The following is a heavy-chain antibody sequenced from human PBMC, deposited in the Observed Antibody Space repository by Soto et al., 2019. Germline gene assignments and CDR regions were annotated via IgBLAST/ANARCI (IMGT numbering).Heavy chain of an antibody. CDR1: GFSLTTSAAG. CDR3: AHRSYSGTYYFDS. V-gene: IGHV2-5*01. D-gene: IGHD1-26*01. J-gene: IGHJ4*02. Sequence: SGPTLVNPTQTLTVTCSFSGFSLTTSAAGVGWIRQTPGKALEWLAVIYGHGNEQYSPSLNNRLTITKDTSKNQVVLTMTNMAPLDPATFFCAHRSYSGTYYFDSWGQGTLVTVSS. CDR2: IYGHGNE.